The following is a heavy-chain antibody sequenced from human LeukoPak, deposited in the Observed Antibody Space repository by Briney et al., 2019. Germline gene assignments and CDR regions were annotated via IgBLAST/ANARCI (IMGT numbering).Heavy chain of an antibody. CDR1: GGSMKTPSHY. D-gene: IGHD1/OR15-1a*01. V-gene: IGHV4-39*01. CDR3: ARRNTEVPDTLPLNAFDV. CDR2: MFYSGST. J-gene: IGHJ3*01. Sequence: SETLSLTCSVSGGSMKTPSHYWDWIRQSPGKGLEWIGSMFYSGSTYFNPSLRRRVTISGDTSTNQISLSLTSVTAPDTAVYYCARRNTEVPDTLPLNAFDVWGQGAKVIVSS.